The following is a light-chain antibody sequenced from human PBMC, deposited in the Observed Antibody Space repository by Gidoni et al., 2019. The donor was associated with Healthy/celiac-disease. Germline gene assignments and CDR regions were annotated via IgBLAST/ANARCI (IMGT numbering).Light chain of an antibody. V-gene: IGKV1-39*01. Sequence: DIQMTQSPSSLSASVGDRVTITCRASQSISSYLNWYQQKPGKAPKLLIYAASSLQSGVPSRFSGSGSGTDFTLTISSLQPEDFATYYCQQSYSTPLITVGQXTRLEIK. CDR1: QSISSY. CDR2: AAS. CDR3: QQSYSTPLIT. J-gene: IGKJ5*01.